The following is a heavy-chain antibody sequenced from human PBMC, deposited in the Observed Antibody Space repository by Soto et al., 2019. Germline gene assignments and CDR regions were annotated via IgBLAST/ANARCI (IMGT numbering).Heavy chain of an antibody. V-gene: IGHV4-30-4*01. J-gene: IGHJ6*02. CDR1: GGSISSGDYY. CDR3: ARAIGGTVYYYGMDV. D-gene: IGHD2-15*01. Sequence: PSETLSLTCTVSGGSISSGDYYWSWIRQPPGKGLEWIGYIYYSGSTYYNPSLKSRVTISVDTSKNQFSLKLSSVTAADTAVYYCARAIGGTVYYYGMDVWGQGTTVTVSS. CDR2: IYYSGST.